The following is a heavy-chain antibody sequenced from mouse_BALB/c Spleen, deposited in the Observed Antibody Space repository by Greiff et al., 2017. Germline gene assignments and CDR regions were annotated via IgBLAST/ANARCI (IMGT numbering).Heavy chain of an antibody. CDR1: GYSITSDYA. CDR3: ARFGSYGGGFAY. CDR2: ISYSGST. D-gene: IGHD1-1*02. Sequence: EVKLMESGPGLVKPSQSLSLTCTVTGYSITSDYAWNWIRQFPGNKLEWMGYISYSGSTSYNPSLKSRISITRDTSKNQFFLQLNSVTTEDTATYYCARFGSYGGGFAYWGQGTLVTVSA. J-gene: IGHJ3*01. V-gene: IGHV3-2*02.